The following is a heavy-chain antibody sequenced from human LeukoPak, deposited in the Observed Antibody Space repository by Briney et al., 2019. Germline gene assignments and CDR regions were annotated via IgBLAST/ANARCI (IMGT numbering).Heavy chain of an antibody. V-gene: IGHV3-48*01. CDR3: AEDDWFGEFFY. Sequence: PGGSLRLSCVASGFTFSSYWMSWVRQAPGKGGEGVSYISSSGSTIYYADSVKVRFTISRDNSKNTLYLQINSLRAEDTAVYYCAEDDWFGEFFYWGQGTLVTVSS. CDR1: GFTFSSYW. CDR2: ISSSGSTI. J-gene: IGHJ4*02. D-gene: IGHD3-10*01.